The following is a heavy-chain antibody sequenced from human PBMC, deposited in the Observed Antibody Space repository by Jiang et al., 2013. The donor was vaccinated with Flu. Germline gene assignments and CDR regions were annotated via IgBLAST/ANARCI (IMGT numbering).Heavy chain of an antibody. CDR3: TIEYDFWSGYND. CDR1: GFTFSNAW. D-gene: IGHD3-3*01. V-gene: IGHV3-15*01. J-gene: IGHJ4*02. CDR2: IKSKTDGGTT. Sequence: VQLVESGGGLVKPGGSLRLSCAASGFTFSNAWMSWVRQAPGKGLEWVGRIKSKTDGGTTDYAAPVKGRFTISRDDSKNTLYLQMNSLKTEDTAVYYCTIEYDFWSGYNDWGQGTLVTVSS.